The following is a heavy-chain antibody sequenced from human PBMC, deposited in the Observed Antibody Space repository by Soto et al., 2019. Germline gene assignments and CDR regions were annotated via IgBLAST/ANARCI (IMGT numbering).Heavy chain of an antibody. Sequence: PSETLSLTCTVSGGSISSYYWGWIRQPPGKGLEWIGSIYYSGSTYYNPSLKSRVTMSVDTSKSQFSLKLSSVTAADTAVYYCATTYFFGSGSAYWGQGTLVTVSS. J-gene: IGHJ4*02. CDR3: ATTYFFGSGSAY. D-gene: IGHD3-10*01. V-gene: IGHV4-39*01. CDR1: GGSISSYY. CDR2: IYYSGST.